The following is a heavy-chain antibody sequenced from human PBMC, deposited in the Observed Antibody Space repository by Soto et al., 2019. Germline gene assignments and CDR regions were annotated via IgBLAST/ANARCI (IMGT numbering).Heavy chain of an antibody. CDR3: ARDRGIVVDYGVLLGDI. V-gene: IGHV1-46*01. J-gene: IGHJ3*02. Sequence: ASVKVSCKASGYTFTSYYMHWVRQAPGQGLEWMGIINPSGGSTSYAQKFQGRVTMTRDTSTSTVYMELGSLRSEDTAVYYCARDRGIVVDYGVLLGDIWGQGTMVTVSS. CDR2: INPSGGST. D-gene: IGHD3-22*01. CDR1: GYTFTSYY.